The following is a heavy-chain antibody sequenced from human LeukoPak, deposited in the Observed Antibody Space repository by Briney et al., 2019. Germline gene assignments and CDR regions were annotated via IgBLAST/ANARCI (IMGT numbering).Heavy chain of an antibody. Sequence: SVKVSCKASGYTFSSYAISWVRQAPGQGLEWMGRIIPILGIANYAQKFQGRVTITADKSTSTAYMELSSLRSEDTAVYYCARGRYYDFWSGYPFDYWGQGTLVTVSS. V-gene: IGHV1-69*04. D-gene: IGHD3-3*01. CDR1: GYTFSSYA. CDR2: IIPILGIA. J-gene: IGHJ4*02. CDR3: ARGRYYDFWSGYPFDY.